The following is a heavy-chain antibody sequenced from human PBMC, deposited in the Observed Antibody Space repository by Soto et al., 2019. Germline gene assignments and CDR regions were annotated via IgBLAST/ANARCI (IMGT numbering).Heavy chain of an antibody. CDR2: IYHNGDT. CDR3: ARGADSTLDY. D-gene: IGHD3-22*01. J-gene: IGHJ4*02. CDR1: GGSVSSGGYS. Sequence: QLQLQESGPGLVKPSQTLFLTCAVSGGSVSSGGYSWNWIRQLPGKGLEWIGHIYHNGDTDYNPSLKRRVIISGDRSKNQVSLKLSSVTAADTAVYYCARGADSTLDYWGQGTLVTASS. V-gene: IGHV4-30-2*01.